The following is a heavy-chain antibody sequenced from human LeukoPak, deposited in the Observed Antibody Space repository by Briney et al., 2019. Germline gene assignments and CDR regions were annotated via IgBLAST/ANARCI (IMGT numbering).Heavy chain of an antibody. CDR1: GGSISSYY. CDR2: IYYSGST. V-gene: IGHV4-59*01. Sequence: NPSETLSLTCTVSGGSISSYYRSWIRQPPGKGLEWIGYIYYSGSTNYNPSLKSRVTISVDTAKNQFSLKLSSVTAADTAVYYCARHSYDFWSGRQPNAFGIWGQGTMVTVSS. D-gene: IGHD3-3*01. CDR3: ARHSYDFWSGRQPNAFGI. J-gene: IGHJ3*02.